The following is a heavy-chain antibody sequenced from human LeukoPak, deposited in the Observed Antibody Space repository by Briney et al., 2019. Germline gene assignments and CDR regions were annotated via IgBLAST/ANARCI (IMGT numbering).Heavy chain of an antibody. CDR2: ISGSGVST. J-gene: IGHJ4*02. D-gene: IGHD1-14*01. CDR1: RFTFSSYA. V-gene: IGHV3-23*01. Sequence: GGSLRLSCAASRFTFSSYAMNWVRQAPGKGLEWVSSISGSGVSTYYADSVKGRFTISRDNSKNTLYLQMNSLRAEDTAVYYCAKPARTDYADYWGLGTLVTVSS. CDR3: AKPARTDYADY.